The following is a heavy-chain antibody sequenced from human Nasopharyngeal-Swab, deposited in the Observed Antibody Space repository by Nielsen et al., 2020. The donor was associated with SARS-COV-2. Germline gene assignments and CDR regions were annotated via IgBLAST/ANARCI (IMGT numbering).Heavy chain of an antibody. CDR3: ARETGGDGYNGGLGY. CDR1: GDTFTSYY. CDR2: INPSGGST. J-gene: IGHJ4*02. Sequence: AAVKVSCKASGDTFTSYYMHWVRQDPGQGLEWMGIINPSGGSTSYAQKFQGRVTMTRDTSTSTVYMELSSLRSEDTAVYYCARETGGDGYNGGLGYWGQGTLVTVSS. V-gene: IGHV1-46*01. D-gene: IGHD5-24*01.